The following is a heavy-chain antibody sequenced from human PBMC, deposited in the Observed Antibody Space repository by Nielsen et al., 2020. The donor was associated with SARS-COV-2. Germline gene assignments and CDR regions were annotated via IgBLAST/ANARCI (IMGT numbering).Heavy chain of an antibody. J-gene: IGHJ4*02. CDR1: GFTFSSYW. D-gene: IGHD3-9*01. V-gene: IGHV3-30*03. Sequence: GESLKISCAASGFTFSSYWMSWVRQAPGKGLEWVALISSGGSKKYYRNSVKGRFTFSRDNSKNILLLQMNDLRTEDTATYYCARGRRDHHMLTGDFDSWGQGTLVTVSS. CDR2: ISSGGSKK. CDR3: ARGRRDHHMLTGDFDS.